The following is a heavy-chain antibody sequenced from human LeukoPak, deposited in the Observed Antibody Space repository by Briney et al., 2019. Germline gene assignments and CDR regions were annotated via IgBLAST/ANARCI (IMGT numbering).Heavy chain of an antibody. D-gene: IGHD3-16*01. CDR2: ISYDGSNK. J-gene: IGHJ4*02. V-gene: IGHV3-30*04. Sequence: GRSLRLSCAASGFTFSSYAMHWVRQAPGKGLEWVAVISYDGSNKYYADSVKGRFTISRDNSKNTLYLQMNSLRAEDTAVYYCARDRQNYAMGYVWGSYIDYWGQGTLVTVSS. CDR3: ARDRQNYAMGYVWGSYIDY. CDR1: GFTFSSYA.